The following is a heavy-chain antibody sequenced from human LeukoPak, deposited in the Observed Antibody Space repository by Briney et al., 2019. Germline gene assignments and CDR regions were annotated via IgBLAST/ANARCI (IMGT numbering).Heavy chain of an antibody. Sequence: GEPLKIPCQGSGYSFTSYWIGWVRQLPGKGLEWMGIIYPGDSDTRYTPSFQGQVTISADKSISPAYLQWSSLKASDTAMYYCARSAEAQRSYSSGWYVYWGQGTLVTVSS. V-gene: IGHV5-51*01. J-gene: IGHJ4*02. CDR2: IYPGDSDT. CDR3: ARSAEAQRSYSSGWYVY. D-gene: IGHD6-19*01. CDR1: GYSFTSYW.